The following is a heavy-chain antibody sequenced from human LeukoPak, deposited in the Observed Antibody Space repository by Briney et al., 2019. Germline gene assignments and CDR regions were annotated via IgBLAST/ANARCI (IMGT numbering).Heavy chain of an antibody. J-gene: IGHJ4*02. CDR2: ISAYNGNT. CDR1: GYTFTSYG. D-gene: IGHD2-15*01. CDR3: ASVGLLGYCSGGSCYGGGY. Sequence: ASVKVSCKASGYTFTSYGISWVRQAPGQGLEWMGWISAYNGNTNYAQKLQGRVTMTTDTSTSTAYMELRSLRSEDTAVYYCASVGLLGYCSGGSCYGGGYWGQGTLVTVSS. V-gene: IGHV1-18*01.